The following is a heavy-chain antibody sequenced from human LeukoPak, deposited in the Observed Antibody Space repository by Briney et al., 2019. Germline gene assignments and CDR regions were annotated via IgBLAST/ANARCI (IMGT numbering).Heavy chain of an antibody. CDR1: GYTFTSYG. CDR3: ARERRTTIFGVVITTPFDY. Sequence: ASVKVSCKASGYTFTSYGISWGRQAPGQGLEWMGWISAYNGNTNYAQKLQGRVTMTTDTSTSTAYMELRSLRSDDTAVYYCARERRTTIFGVVITTPFDYWGQGTLVTVSS. D-gene: IGHD3-3*01. J-gene: IGHJ4*02. V-gene: IGHV1-18*01. CDR2: ISAYNGNT.